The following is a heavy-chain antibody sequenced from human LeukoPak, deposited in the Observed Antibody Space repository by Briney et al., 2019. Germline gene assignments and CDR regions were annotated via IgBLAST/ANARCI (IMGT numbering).Heavy chain of an antibody. CDR2: ISGSGGST. CDR3: AKRRKVPAALDYYYYYYMDV. D-gene: IGHD2-2*01. Sequence: GSLRLSCAASGFSFSSYAMSWVRQAPGKGLEWVSAISGSGGSTYYADSVKGRSTISRDNSKNTLYLQMNSLRAEDTAVYYCAKRRKVPAALDYYYYYYMDVWGKGTTVTVSS. V-gene: IGHV3-23*01. CDR1: GFSFSSYA. J-gene: IGHJ6*03.